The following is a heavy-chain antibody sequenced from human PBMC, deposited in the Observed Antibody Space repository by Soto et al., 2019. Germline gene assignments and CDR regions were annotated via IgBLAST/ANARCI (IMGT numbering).Heavy chain of an antibody. CDR3: ARYSSSWSKYLQL. D-gene: IGHD6-13*01. Sequence: VQLQQWGAGLLKPSETLSLTCALYGGSFSGYYWSWIRQTPGKRLEWVGDISPGESANYNPSLKSRVTFSVDPSKNQFSLKLNSVIAADTGVYYCARYSSSWSKYLQLWGRGTLVTVSS. J-gene: IGHJ1*01. V-gene: IGHV4-34*01. CDR2: ISPGESA. CDR1: GGSFSGYY.